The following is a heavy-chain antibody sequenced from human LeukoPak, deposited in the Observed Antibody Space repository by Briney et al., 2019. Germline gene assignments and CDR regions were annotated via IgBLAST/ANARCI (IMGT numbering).Heavy chain of an antibody. V-gene: IGHV4-31*03. CDR3: ARDVAAAAHYYYYGMDV. J-gene: IGHJ6*02. CDR1: SGSISSGGYY. Sequence: SETLSLTCTVSSGSISSGGYYWSWIRQHPGKGLEWIGYIYYSGSTYYNPSLKSRVTISVDTSKNQFSLKLSSVTAADTAVYYCARDVAAAAHYYYYGMDVWGQGTTVTVSS. D-gene: IGHD6-13*01. CDR2: IYYSGST.